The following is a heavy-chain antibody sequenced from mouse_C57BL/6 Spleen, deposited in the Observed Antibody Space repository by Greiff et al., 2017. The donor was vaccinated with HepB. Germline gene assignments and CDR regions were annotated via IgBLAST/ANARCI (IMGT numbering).Heavy chain of an antibody. Sequence: EVQLQQSGPELVKPGASVKIPCKASGYTFTDYNMDWVKQSHGKSLEWIGDINPNNGGTIYNQKFKGKATLTVDKSSSTAYMELRSLTSEDTAVYYCARSAYYSNYRDYFDYWGQGTTLTVSS. D-gene: IGHD2-5*01. V-gene: IGHV1-18*01. CDR1: GYTFTDYN. CDR3: ARSAYYSNYRDYFDY. J-gene: IGHJ2*01. CDR2: INPNNGGT.